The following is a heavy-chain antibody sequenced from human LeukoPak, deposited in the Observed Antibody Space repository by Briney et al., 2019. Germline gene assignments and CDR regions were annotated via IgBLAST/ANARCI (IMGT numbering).Heavy chain of an antibody. D-gene: IGHD1-1*01. CDR1: GFTFDDYA. Sequence: PGRSPRLSCAASGFTFDDYAMHWVRQAPGKGLEWVSGISWNSGSIGYADSVKGRFTISRDNAKNSLYLQMNSLRAEDTALYYCAKDTRKRTGAFDIWGQGTMVTVSS. CDR2: ISWNSGSI. V-gene: IGHV3-9*01. CDR3: AKDTRKRTGAFDI. J-gene: IGHJ3*02.